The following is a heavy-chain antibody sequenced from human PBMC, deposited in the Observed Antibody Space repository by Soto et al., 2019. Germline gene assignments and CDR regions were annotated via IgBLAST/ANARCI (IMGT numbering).Heavy chain of an antibody. Sequence: ASVKVSWKAPGYTFTSYAMHWGRQAPGQRLEWMGWINAGNGNTKYSQKFQGRVTITRDTSASTAYMELSSLRSEDTAVYYCARGITLPTPLDYWGQGTLVTVSS. CDR1: GYTFTSYA. J-gene: IGHJ4*02. V-gene: IGHV1-3*01. CDR2: INAGNGNT. CDR3: ARGITLPTPLDY. D-gene: IGHD1-20*01.